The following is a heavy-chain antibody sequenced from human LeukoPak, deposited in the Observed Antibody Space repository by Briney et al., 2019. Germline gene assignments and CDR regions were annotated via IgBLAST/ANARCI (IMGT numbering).Heavy chain of an antibody. CDR2: MNPNSGNT. V-gene: IGHV1-8*01. CDR3: ARLRSPYYYYYYYMDV. J-gene: IGHJ6*03. D-gene: IGHD4-17*01. CDR1: GYTFTSYD. Sequence: GASVKVSCKASGYTFTSYDINWVRQATGQGLEWMGRMNPNSGNTGYAQKFQGRVTMTRNTSISTAYMELSSLRSEDTAVYYCARLRSPYYYYYYYMDVWGKGTTVTISS.